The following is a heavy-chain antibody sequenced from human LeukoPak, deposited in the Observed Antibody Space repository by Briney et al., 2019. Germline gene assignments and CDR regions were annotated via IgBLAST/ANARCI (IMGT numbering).Heavy chain of an antibody. J-gene: IGHJ3*02. V-gene: IGHV3-64*01. D-gene: IGHD5-18*01. CDR1: GFTFNNYA. Sequence: PGRSLRLSCAASGFTFNNYAMHWVRQAPGKGLEYVSAISSHGGSSYYTNSVKGRFTISRDNSKNTLYLQMGSLRAEDMAVYYCARGGIQLWSDDAFDIWGQGTMVTVSS. CDR3: ARGGIQLWSDDAFDI. CDR2: ISSHGGSS.